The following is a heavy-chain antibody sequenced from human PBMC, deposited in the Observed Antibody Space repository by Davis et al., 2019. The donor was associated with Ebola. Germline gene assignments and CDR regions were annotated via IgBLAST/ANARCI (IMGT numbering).Heavy chain of an antibody. CDR1: GFTFSGSA. CDR3: TTTIVVVAATGYFDY. J-gene: IGHJ4*02. Sequence: GESLKISCAASGFTFSGSAMHWVRQASGKGLEWVGRIRSKANSYATAYAASVKGRFTISRDDSKNTLYLQMNSLKTEDTAVYYCTTTIVVVAATGYFDYWGQGTLVTVSS. D-gene: IGHD2-15*01. V-gene: IGHV3-73*01. CDR2: IRSKANSYAT.